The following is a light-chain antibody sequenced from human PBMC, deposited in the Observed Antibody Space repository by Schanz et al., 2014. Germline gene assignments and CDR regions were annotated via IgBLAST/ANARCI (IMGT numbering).Light chain of an antibody. CDR1: QSVSSN. V-gene: IGKV3-15*01. J-gene: IGKJ4*01. CDR2: GAS. CDR3: QQYNNWPPEHT. Sequence: EVVMTQSPVTLSVSPGERATLSCRASQSVSSNLAWYQQKPGQAPRLLIYGASTRATGIPARFSGSGSGTDFTLTISSLQSEDFAVYFCQQYNNWPPEHTFGGGTKVELK.